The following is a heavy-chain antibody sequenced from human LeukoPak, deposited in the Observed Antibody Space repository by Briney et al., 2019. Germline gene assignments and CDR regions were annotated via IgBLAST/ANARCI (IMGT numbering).Heavy chain of an antibody. Sequence: GESLKISCKGSGYSFISYWIGWVRQMPGKGLEWMGIIYPGDSDTRYSPSFQGQVTISADKSISTAYLQWSSLKASDTAMYYCARRSNDYGDLYYFDYWGQGTLVTVSS. CDR3: ARRSNDYGDLYYFDY. CDR1: GYSFISYW. V-gene: IGHV5-51*01. D-gene: IGHD4-17*01. J-gene: IGHJ4*02. CDR2: IYPGDSDT.